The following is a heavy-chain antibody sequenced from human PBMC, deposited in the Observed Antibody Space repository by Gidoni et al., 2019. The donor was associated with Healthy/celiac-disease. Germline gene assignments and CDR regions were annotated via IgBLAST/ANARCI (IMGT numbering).Heavy chain of an antibody. D-gene: IGHD5-12*01. J-gene: IGHJ5*02. CDR2: ISGSGGST. Sequence: EVQLLESGGGWVEPGGSLRHSCAASGLTLSSYAMSWVRQAPGKGLEWVSAISGSGGSTYYADSVKGRFTISRDNSKNTLYLQMNSLRAEDTAVYYCAKGPNSGYDWFDGGNPKYNWFDPWGQGTLVTVSS. V-gene: IGHV3-23*01. CDR1: GLTLSSYA. CDR3: AKGPNSGYDWFDGGNPKYNWFDP.